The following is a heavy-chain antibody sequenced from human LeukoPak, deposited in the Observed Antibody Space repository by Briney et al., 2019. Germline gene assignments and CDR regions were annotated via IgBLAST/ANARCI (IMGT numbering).Heavy chain of an antibody. CDR1: GITFSSYW. CDR3: AREGGDNGNYSYFDY. CDR2: ISGVGTST. J-gene: IGHJ4*02. D-gene: IGHD1-7*01. V-gene: IGHV3-74*01. Sequence: GSSLRLSCAASGITFSSYWMHWVRQAPGKGLVWVSRISGVGTSTYYADSERGRFTISRYNAKNTLYLQMNSLRAEDTAVYYCAREGGDNGNYSYFDYWGQGTLVTVSS.